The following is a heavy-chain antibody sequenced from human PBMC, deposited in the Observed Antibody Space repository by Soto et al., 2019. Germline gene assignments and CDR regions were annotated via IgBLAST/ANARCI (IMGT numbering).Heavy chain of an antibody. D-gene: IGHD3-9*01. CDR1: GYTFTSYG. V-gene: IGHV1-18*01. CDR3: ARVWEIGYDILTGYYTADY. CDR2: ISAYNGNT. Sequence: ASVKVSCKASGYTFTSYGISWVRQAPGQGLEWMGWISAYNGNTNYAQKLQGRVTMTTDTSTSTAYMELRSLRSDDTAVYYCARVWEIGYDILTGYYTADYWGQGTLVTVSS. J-gene: IGHJ4*02.